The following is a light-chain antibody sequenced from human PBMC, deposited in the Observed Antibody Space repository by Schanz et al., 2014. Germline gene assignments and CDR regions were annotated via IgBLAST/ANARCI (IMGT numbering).Light chain of an antibody. V-gene: IGKV3-20*01. CDR1: QRVPSDY. CDR3: QQYGSLPYT. CDR2: GAS. Sequence: EIVLTQSPATMSLSPGDSATLSCRATQRVPSDYVAWYQQKPGQAPRLLFQGASTRATGTPHRFTGSGSLTVFSLAISGLEPEDFAVYYCQQYGSLPYTFGQGTKV. J-gene: IGKJ2*01.